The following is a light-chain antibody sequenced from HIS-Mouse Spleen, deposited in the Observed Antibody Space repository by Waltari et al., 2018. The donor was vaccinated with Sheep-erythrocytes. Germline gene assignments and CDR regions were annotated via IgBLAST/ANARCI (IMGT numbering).Light chain of an antibody. CDR3: QSADSSGSYRV. J-gene: IGLJ2*01. CDR1: ALPKQS. CDR2: KDS. V-gene: IGLV3-25*03. Sequence: PSVSVSPGQTARITCPGDALPKQSAYWYHHKPGQAPVLVLYKDSERPSGIPERFSGSSAGTTVTLTISGVQAEDEADYYCQSADSSGSYRVFGGGTKLTVL.